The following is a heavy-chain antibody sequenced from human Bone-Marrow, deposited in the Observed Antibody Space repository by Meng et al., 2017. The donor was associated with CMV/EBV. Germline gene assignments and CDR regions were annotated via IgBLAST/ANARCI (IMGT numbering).Heavy chain of an antibody. V-gene: IGHV3-15*01. CDR1: GFTFSNAW. CDR3: TTVGAEYYDFWSGYSVADY. Sequence: GGSLRLSCAASGFTFSNAWMSWVRQAPGKGLEWVGRIKSKTDGGTTDYAAPVKGRFTISRDDSKNTLYLQMNSLKTEDTAVYYCTTVGAEYYDFWSGYSVADYWGQGTLVTVDS. J-gene: IGHJ4*02. CDR2: IKSKTDGGTT. D-gene: IGHD3-3*01.